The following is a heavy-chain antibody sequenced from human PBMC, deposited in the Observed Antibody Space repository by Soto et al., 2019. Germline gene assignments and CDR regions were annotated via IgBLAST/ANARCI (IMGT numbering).Heavy chain of an antibody. CDR2: IYYSVST. V-gene: IGHV4-59*08. J-gene: IGHJ5*02. Sequence: SETLSLTCTVSGGSISSYYWSWIRQPPGKGLEWIGYIYYSVSTNYNPSLKSRVTISVDTSKNQFSLKLSSVTAADTAVFYCARNRARNCFDPWGQGTMVTVSS. CDR3: ARNRARNCFDP. CDR1: GGSISSYY. D-gene: IGHD6-6*01.